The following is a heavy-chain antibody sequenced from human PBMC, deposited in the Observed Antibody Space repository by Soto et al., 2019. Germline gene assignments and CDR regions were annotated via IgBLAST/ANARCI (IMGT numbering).Heavy chain of an antibody. CDR3: AREDGWLAGGYYYYGMDV. Sequence: QVQLVQSGAEVKKPGASVKVSCKASGYTFTSYGISWVRQAPGQGLEWMGWISAYNGNTNYAQKLQGRVTMTPDTSTSTAYMELRSLRSDDTAVYYCAREDGWLAGGYYYYGMDVWGQGTTVTVSS. CDR1: GYTFTSYG. J-gene: IGHJ6*02. D-gene: IGHD6-19*01. V-gene: IGHV1-18*04. CDR2: ISAYNGNT.